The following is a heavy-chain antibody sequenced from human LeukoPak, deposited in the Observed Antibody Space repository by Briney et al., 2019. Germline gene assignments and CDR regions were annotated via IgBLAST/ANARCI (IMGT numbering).Heavy chain of an antibody. V-gene: IGHV4-59*01. D-gene: IGHD3-10*01. Sequence: SETLSLTCTVSGGSISSYYWSWIRQPPGKGLEWIGYIYYSGSTNYNPSLKSRVTISVDTSKNQFSLELSSVTAADTAVYYCARDDVTMVRGGTYYYGMDVWGQGTTVTVSS. J-gene: IGHJ6*02. CDR3: ARDDVTMVRGGTYYYGMDV. CDR2: IYYSGST. CDR1: GGSISSYY.